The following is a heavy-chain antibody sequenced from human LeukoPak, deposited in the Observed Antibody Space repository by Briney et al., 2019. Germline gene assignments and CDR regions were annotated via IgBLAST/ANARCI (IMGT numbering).Heavy chain of an antibody. CDR3: ARGVSITGTTWDVVDY. Sequence: PGGSLRLSCAASGFTVNNNYMNWVRQAPGKGLEWVSLIYSGGTTSYADSVKGRFTISRDNSKNTLYLQMNSLRVEDTAVYYCARGVSITGTTWDVVDYWGQGTLVTVSS. J-gene: IGHJ4*02. D-gene: IGHD1-20*01. CDR2: IYSGGTT. CDR1: GFTVNNNY. V-gene: IGHV3-66*01.